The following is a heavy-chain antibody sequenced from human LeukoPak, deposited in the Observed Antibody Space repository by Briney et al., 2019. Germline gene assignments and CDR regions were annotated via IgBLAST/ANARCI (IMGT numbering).Heavy chain of an antibody. CDR2: IYYSGST. Sequence: SETLSLTCTVSGGSISSYYWSWIRQPPGKGLEWIGYIYYSGSTNYNPSLKSRVTISVDTSKNQLSLKLSSVTAADTAVYYCARGVYYDSSGYYLGSYDAFDIWGQGTMVTVSS. J-gene: IGHJ3*02. CDR1: GGSISSYY. V-gene: IGHV4-59*01. D-gene: IGHD3-22*01. CDR3: ARGVYYDSSGYYLGSYDAFDI.